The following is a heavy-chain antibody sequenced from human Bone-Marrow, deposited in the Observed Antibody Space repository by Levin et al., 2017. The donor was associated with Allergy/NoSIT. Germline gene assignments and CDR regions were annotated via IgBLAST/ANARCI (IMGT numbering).Heavy chain of an antibody. CDR1: DYSISNDYY. CDR3: ARSQILVVTAGLFDK. D-gene: IGHD2-21*02. J-gene: IGHJ4*02. Sequence: PSETLSLTCTVSDYSISNDYYWGWIRQPPGKGLEWIGSMYQSGRTHYNPSFKSRVTISVDRSKNQFSLNLNSVTAADTAMYYCARSQILVVTAGLFDKWGQGTLVSVSS. V-gene: IGHV4-38-2*02. CDR2: MYQSGRT.